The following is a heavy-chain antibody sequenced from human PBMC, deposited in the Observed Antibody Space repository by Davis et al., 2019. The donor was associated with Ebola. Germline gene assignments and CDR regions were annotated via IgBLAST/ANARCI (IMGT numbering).Heavy chain of an antibody. CDR1: GLILSGSS. CDR3: TRGAPYFMDV. D-gene: IGHD2/OR15-2a*01. V-gene: IGHV3-73*01. CDR2: IRNKNDGDVT. Sequence: GGSLRLSCAASGLILSGSSLHWVRQPSGKGLEWVGRIRNKNDGDVTSYGASVEGRFTISRDDSKNTAYLQMNSLKTEDTAVYYCTRGAPYFMDVWGQGTTVTVSS. J-gene: IGHJ6*02.